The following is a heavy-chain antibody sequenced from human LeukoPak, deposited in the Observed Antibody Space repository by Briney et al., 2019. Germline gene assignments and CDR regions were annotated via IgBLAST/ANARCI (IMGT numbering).Heavy chain of an antibody. CDR3: AKSGGSRYFDY. Sequence: GGSLRLSCAASGFTFSSYAMSWVRQAPGKGLEWVSGISWNSGSIGYADSVKGRFTISRDNAKNSLYLQMNSLRAEDTALYYCAKSGGSRYFDYWGQGTLVTVSS. J-gene: IGHJ4*02. D-gene: IGHD2-15*01. V-gene: IGHV3-9*01. CDR2: ISWNSGSI. CDR1: GFTFSSYA.